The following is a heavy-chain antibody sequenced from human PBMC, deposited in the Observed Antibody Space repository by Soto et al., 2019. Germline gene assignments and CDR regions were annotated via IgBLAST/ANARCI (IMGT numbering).Heavy chain of an antibody. CDR2: SIPIFGTA. CDR1: GGTFNNYP. D-gene: IGHD5-12*01. J-gene: IGHJ6*02. Sequence: QVQLVQSGAEVKKPGSSVKVSCKASGGTFNNYPITWVRQAPGEGLEWMGGSIPIFGTANYAQKFQGRVTISVDESTSTAYMELSRLRSEETAVYYCARGRGYSGDDHYYYFDMDVWGQGTTVTVSS. CDR3: ARGRGYSGDDHYYYFDMDV. V-gene: IGHV1-69*01.